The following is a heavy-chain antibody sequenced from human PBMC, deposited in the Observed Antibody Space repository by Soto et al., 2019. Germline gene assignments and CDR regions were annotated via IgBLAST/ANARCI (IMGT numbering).Heavy chain of an antibody. CDR3: ATYGSGSYKPTTFEY. CDR2: IYYSGST. Sequence: QVQLQESGPGLVKPSQTLSLTCTVSGGSISSGDYYWSWIRQHPGKGLEWIGYIYYSGSTYYNPSLKSRVTISVDTSKNQYSLKLSSVTAADTAVYYCATYGSGSYKPTTFEYWGQGTLVTVSS. D-gene: IGHD3-10*01. V-gene: IGHV4-31*03. CDR1: GGSISSGDYY. J-gene: IGHJ4*02.